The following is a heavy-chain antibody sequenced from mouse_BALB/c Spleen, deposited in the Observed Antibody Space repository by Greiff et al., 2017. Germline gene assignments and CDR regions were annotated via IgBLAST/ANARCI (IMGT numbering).Heavy chain of an antibody. Sequence: DVQLQESGGGLVQPKGSLKLSCAASGFTFNTYAMNWVRQAPGKGLEWVARIRSKSNNYATYYADSVKDRFTISRDDSQSMLYLQMNNLKTEDTAMYYCVRDGYYYAMDYWGQGTSVTVSS. CDR3: VRDGYYYAMDY. CDR1: GFTFNTYA. D-gene: IGHD2-2*01. J-gene: IGHJ4*01. V-gene: IGHV10-1*02. CDR2: IRSKSNNYAT.